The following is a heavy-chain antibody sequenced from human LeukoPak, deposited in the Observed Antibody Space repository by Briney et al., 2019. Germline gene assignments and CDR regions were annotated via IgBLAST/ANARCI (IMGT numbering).Heavy chain of an antibody. J-gene: IGHJ4*02. CDR1: GFTFADYA. D-gene: IGHD6-13*01. CDR2: ISWNSGSI. V-gene: IGHV3-9*01. Sequence: GGSLRLSCAASGFTFADYAIHWVRQAPGEGLEWVSGISWNSGSIGYADPVKGRFTISRDNAKNSLYLQMNSLRAEDTALYYCAKDTGYSTYYFDYWGQGTLVTVSS. CDR3: AKDTGYSTYYFDY.